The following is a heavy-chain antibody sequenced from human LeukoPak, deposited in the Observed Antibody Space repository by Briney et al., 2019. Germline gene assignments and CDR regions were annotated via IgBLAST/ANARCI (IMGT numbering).Heavy chain of an antibody. CDR2: IYYSGST. Sequence: SETLSLTCAVSGDSINNNNWWSWVRQSPEKGLEWIGSIYYSGSTYYNPSLKSRVTISVDTSKNQFSLKLSSVTAADTAVYYCARLMVGYDSSGYLVWGQGTLVTVSS. D-gene: IGHD3-22*01. CDR1: GDSINNNNW. J-gene: IGHJ4*02. CDR3: ARLMVGYDSSGYLV. V-gene: IGHV4-39*01.